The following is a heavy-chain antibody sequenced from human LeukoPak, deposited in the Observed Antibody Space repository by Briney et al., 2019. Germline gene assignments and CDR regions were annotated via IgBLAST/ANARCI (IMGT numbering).Heavy chain of an antibody. D-gene: IGHD2-2*01. CDR2: INVRNGNT. J-gene: IGHJ4*02. CDR1: AYTFSSFG. Sequence: ASVKVSCKASAYTFSSFGISWVRQAPGQGLEWMGWINVRNGNTNYAQKLQDRVTMTTDTSTSTAYMELRSLRSDDTAVYYCARSPHEGGIVPAAKDCWGQGTLVTVSS. V-gene: IGHV1-18*01. CDR3: ARSPHEGGIVPAAKDC.